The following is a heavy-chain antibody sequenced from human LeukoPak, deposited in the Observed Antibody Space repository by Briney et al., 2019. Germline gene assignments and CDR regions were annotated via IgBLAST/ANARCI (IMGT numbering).Heavy chain of an antibody. J-gene: IGHJ4*02. V-gene: IGHV3-30*18. CDR1: GFTFSSYG. Sequence: GGSLRLSCAASGFTFSSYGMHWVRQAPGKGLEGVAVVSYDGSNQYYADSVKGRFTISRDNPKNTLYLQMNILRPEDTAVYYCAKVGSVAVEDYWGQGTLVTVSS. D-gene: IGHD6-19*01. CDR2: VSYDGSNQ. CDR3: AKVGSVAVEDY.